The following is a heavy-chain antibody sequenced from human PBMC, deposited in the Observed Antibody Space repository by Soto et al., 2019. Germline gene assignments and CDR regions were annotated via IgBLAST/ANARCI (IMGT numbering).Heavy chain of an antibody. CDR3: ARDIDCSSTSCYTPGAFDI. CDR2: ISSSGSTI. J-gene: IGHJ3*02. CDR1: GFTFSDYY. D-gene: IGHD2-2*02. V-gene: IGHV3-11*01. Sequence: GGSLRLSCAASGFTFSDYYMSWIRQAPGKGLEWVSYISSSGSTIYYADSVKGRFTISRDNAKNSLYLQMNSLRAEDTAVYYCARDIDCSSTSCYTPGAFDIWGQGTMVTVSS.